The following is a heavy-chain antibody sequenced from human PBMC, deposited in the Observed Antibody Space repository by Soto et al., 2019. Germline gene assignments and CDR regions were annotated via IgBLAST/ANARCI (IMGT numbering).Heavy chain of an antibody. CDR2: IYYSGST. D-gene: IGHD6-6*01. J-gene: IGHJ6*03. Sequence: SETLSLTCTVSGGSISRYYRSWIRQPPGKGLEWIGYIYYSGSTNYNPSLRSRVTISVDTSKNQFSLKLSSVTAADTAVYYCARAPSIAARPPYSYYYYYMDVWGKGTTVTVSS. CDR3: ARAPSIAARPPYSYYYYYMDV. V-gene: IGHV4-59*08. CDR1: GGSISRYY.